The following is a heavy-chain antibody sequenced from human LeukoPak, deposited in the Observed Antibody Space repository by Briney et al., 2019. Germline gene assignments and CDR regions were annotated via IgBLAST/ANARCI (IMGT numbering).Heavy chain of an antibody. V-gene: IGHV3-15*01. CDR1: GLTFSNVW. CDR2: IKSKAHGGTT. Sequence: PGGSLRLSCVVSGLTFSNVWMSWVRQAPGKGLEWVGRIKSKAHGGTTDYAAPVYGRFTVSRDDSENTLYLQMNSLQTEDIAVYYCTTFSDCTSSICYTNYWGQGTLVTVSS. J-gene: IGHJ4*02. CDR3: TTFSDCTSSICYTNY. D-gene: IGHD2-2*02.